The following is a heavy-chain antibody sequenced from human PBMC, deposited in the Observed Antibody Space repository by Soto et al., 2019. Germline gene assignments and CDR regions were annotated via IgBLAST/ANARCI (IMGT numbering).Heavy chain of an antibody. J-gene: IGHJ4*02. D-gene: IGHD6-13*01. Sequence: PGGSLRLSCAASGFTFSSYAMSWVRQAPGKGLEWVSAISGSGSGTYYADSVKGRFTISRDNSKNTLYLQMNNLRAEDTGVYYCAKGLINGRWYAADWGQGTLVTVSS. V-gene: IGHV3-23*01. CDR1: GFTFSSYA. CDR3: AKGLINGRWYAAD. CDR2: ISGSGSGT.